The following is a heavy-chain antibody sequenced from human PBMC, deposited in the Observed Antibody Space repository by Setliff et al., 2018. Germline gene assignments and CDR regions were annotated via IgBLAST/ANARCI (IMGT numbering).Heavy chain of an antibody. CDR2: IYYNGDT. CDR1: GGSISGYY. CDR3: VRGGSSVWAWYFDL. D-gene: IGHD3-16*01. V-gene: IGHV4-59*01. Sequence: SETLSLTCSVSGGSISGYYWNWLRQTPGKGLEWVGHIYYNGDTKYNPSLQSRVTMSVDTSKNQFSLKLTSVTAADTAVYHCVRGGSSVWAWYFDLWGRGTLVTVSS. J-gene: IGHJ2*01.